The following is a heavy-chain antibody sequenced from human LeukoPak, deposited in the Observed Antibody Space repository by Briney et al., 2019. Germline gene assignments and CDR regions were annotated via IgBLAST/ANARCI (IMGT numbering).Heavy chain of an antibody. CDR1: GYTFIAYY. D-gene: IGHD3-22*01. J-gene: IGHJ4*02. Sequence: ASVKVSCKASGYTFIAYYIHWVRQAPGQGLEWMGIINPSGGSTTYAQNFQGRVTMTRDTSTSAVYMELSSLRSEDTAVYYCARTYYYDSSGQFDYWGQGTLVTVSS. CDR3: ARTYYYDSSGQFDY. CDR2: INPSGGST. V-gene: IGHV1-46*01.